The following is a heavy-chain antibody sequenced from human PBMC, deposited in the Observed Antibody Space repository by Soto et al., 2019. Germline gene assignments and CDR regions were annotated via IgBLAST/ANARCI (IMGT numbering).Heavy chain of an antibody. CDR2: IYESGIT. Sequence: QVQLKESGPGLVQPSGTLSLTCAVSGGSIISGHWWTWVRQSPGKGLEWVGEIYESGITNYNPSLNGRLSISVDPSKNQLSLKLTSVSAADTALYFCARGFSMSDTSDKDRFYFYYGLNVWGQGTTVTVSS. D-gene: IGHD3-10*02. CDR3: ARGFSMSDTSDKDRFYFYYGLNV. V-gene: IGHV4-4*02. CDR1: GGSIISGHW. J-gene: IGHJ6*02.